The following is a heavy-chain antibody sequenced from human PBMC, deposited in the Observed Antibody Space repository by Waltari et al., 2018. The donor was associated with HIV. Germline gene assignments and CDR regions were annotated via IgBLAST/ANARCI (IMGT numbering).Heavy chain of an antibody. CDR1: GFTFSSYW. D-gene: IGHD3-10*01. CDR2: INRDGSTI. V-gene: IGHV3-74*01. J-gene: IGHJ6*02. CDR3: ARGQYYSMDV. Sequence: EVQLVESGGGLVQPGWSLRLSCSASGFTFSSYWMHWVRQAPGKGLVWVSGINRDGSTIRYADSVKGRFTISRDNAKNTLYLQMNSLRAEDTALYYCARGQYYSMDVWGQGTTVTVSS.